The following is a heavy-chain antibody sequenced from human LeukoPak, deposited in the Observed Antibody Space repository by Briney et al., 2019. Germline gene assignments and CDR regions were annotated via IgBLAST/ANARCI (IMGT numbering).Heavy chain of an antibody. J-gene: IGHJ5*02. CDR2: INPSGDFR. CDR1: GYTFGTHW. V-gene: IGHV1-46*01. Sequence: ASVKVSCKASGYTFGTHWMHWVRQAPGQGLEWMAIINPSGDFRSYAQKFQGRLTVTRDTSTKTVYMELSDLRPEDTAVYYCARDYSGEWEQLTGWWFDPWGQGTLVIVSS. CDR3: ARDYSGEWEQLTGWWFDP. D-gene: IGHD1-26*01.